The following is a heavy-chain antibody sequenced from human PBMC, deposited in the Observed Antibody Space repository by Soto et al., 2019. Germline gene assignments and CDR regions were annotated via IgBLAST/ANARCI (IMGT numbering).Heavy chain of an antibody. D-gene: IGHD3-3*01. V-gene: IGHV3-11*06. Sequence: QVQLVESGGGLVKPGGSLRLSCAASGFTFSDYYMNWIRQAPGKGLEWVSYIGSSIANTNYADSVKGRFTISRDNAKNSLYLQMDSLRAEDTAVYYCASGDFWRGYYPGMLDYWGQGTRVTVSS. J-gene: IGHJ4*02. CDR1: GFTFSDYY. CDR3: ASGDFWRGYYPGMLDY. CDR2: IGSSIANT.